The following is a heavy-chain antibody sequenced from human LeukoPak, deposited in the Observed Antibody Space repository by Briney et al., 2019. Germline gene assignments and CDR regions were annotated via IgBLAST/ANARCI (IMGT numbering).Heavy chain of an antibody. D-gene: IGHD2-15*01. CDR3: ARVTMVAGASYNWFVV. Sequence: GRSLRLSCAASGFTFSNYGMYWVRQAPGKGLEWVAVILSDGSNKHYADSARGRFTISRDNSKNTLYLQMNSLRAEDTAVYYCARVTMVAGASYNWFVVWGQGTLVTVST. J-gene: IGHJ5*02. CDR2: ILSDGSNK. CDR1: GFTFSNYG. V-gene: IGHV3-33*01.